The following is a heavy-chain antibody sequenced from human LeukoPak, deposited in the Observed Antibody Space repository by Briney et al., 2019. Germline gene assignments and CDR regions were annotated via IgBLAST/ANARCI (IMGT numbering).Heavy chain of an antibody. J-gene: IGHJ6*03. Sequence: GGSLRLSCVASGFTFNRYWMSWVRQAPEKGLEWVANIKQDGSEENYVDSVRGRFTISRDNAKNSLYLQVNSLRAEDSALYYCVRDRDSGYDSLYYYYYMDVWGRGTTVTVSS. D-gene: IGHD5-12*01. CDR1: GFTFNRYW. V-gene: IGHV3-7*01. CDR3: VRDRDSGYDSLYYYYYMDV. CDR2: IKQDGSEE.